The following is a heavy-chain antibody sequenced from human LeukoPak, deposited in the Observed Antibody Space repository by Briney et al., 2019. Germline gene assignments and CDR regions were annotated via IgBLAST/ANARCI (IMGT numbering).Heavy chain of an antibody. CDR3: ARGDGSYPLSPFYI. CDR1: GFTLSSHW. J-gene: IGHJ3*02. CDR2: INGDGSST. Sequence: PGGSLRLSCAASGFTLSSHWMHWVRQAPGQGPVWVSRINGDGSSTAFADSVRGRFTISRDSAKNTLFLQMNSLRAEDTAVYYCARGDGSYPLSPFYISGQGTMVTVSS. D-gene: IGHD5-18*01. V-gene: IGHV3-74*01.